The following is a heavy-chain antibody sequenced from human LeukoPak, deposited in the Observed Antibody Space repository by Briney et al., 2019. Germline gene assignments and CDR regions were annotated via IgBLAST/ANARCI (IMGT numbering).Heavy chain of an antibody. CDR1: GGSISSSRYY. J-gene: IGHJ4*02. D-gene: IGHD3-10*01. CDR2: IYYSGST. Sequence: SETLSLTCSVSGGSISSSRYYWGWIRQPPGKGLEWIGNIYYSGSTYYNPSLKSRVSMSVDTSSNQFSLKLSSVTAADTAVYYCARTYYYGAGSYFFDYWGQGILVTVSS. CDR3: ARTYYYGAGSYFFDY. V-gene: IGHV4-39*07.